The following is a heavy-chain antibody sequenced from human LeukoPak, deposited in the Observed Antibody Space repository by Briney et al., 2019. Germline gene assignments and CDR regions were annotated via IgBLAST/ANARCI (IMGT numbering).Heavy chain of an antibody. CDR1: GFTFSSYA. CDR2: ISYDGSNK. Sequence: QPGGSLRLSCAASGFTFSSYAMHWVPQAPGKGLEWVAVISYDGSNKYYADSVKGRFTISRDNSKNTLYLQMNSLRAEDTAVYYCARGGIAAVTLCSYRGQGTLVTVSS. V-gene: IGHV3-30-3*01. CDR3: ARGGIAAVTLCSY. D-gene: IGHD6-13*01. J-gene: IGHJ4*02.